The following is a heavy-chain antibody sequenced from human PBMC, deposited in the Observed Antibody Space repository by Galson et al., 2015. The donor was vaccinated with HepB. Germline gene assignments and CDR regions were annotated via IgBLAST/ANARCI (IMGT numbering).Heavy chain of an antibody. CDR3: AKSYRYYYYGMDV. J-gene: IGHJ6*02. CDR2: VSGSGSGT. Sequence: SLRLSCAASGFTFSSYAMSWVRQAPGKGLEWVSAVSGSGSGTYYADAVKGRFNIARDNSKNTVYVQMNSLRAEDTAVYYCAKSYRYYYYGMDVWGQGTTVTVSS. D-gene: IGHD2-2*01. CDR1: GFTFSSYA. V-gene: IGHV3-23*01.